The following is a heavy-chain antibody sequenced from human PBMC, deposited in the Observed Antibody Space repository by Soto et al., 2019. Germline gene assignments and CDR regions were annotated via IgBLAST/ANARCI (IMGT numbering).Heavy chain of an antibody. CDR3: ARPLRFLEWSTYGMDV. D-gene: IGHD3-3*01. Sequence: QVQLVQSGAEVKKPGSSVKVSCKASGGTFSSYAISWVRQAPGQGLEWMGGIIPIFGTANYAQKFQGRVTITADKSMSTAYMELSSLRSEDTAVYYCARPLRFLEWSTYGMDVWGQGTTVTVSS. CDR2: IIPIFGTA. J-gene: IGHJ6*02. V-gene: IGHV1-69*06. CDR1: GGTFSSYA.